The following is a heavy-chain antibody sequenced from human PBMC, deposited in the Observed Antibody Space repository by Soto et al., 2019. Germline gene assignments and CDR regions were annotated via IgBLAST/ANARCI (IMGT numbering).Heavy chain of an antibody. CDR2: IIPIFGTA. Sequence: QVQLVQSGAEVKKPGSSVKVSCKAAGGTFSSYAISWVRQATGQGLEWMGGIIPIFGTANYAQKFQGRVTITADASTSTAYLGLSSLRSEDTAVYYCARKPAAGTPNYYYYGRDVWGHGTTVTVSS. CDR1: GGTFSSYA. D-gene: IGHD1-1*01. CDR3: ARKPAAGTPNYYYYGRDV. V-gene: IGHV1-69*01. J-gene: IGHJ6*02.